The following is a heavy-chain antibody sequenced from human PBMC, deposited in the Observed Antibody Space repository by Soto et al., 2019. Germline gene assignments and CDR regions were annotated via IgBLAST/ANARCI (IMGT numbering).Heavy chain of an antibody. D-gene: IGHD1-26*01. Sequence: EVQLVESGGGLVQPGGSLRLSCAASGFTFSSYWMHWVRQAPGKGLVWISRINSDGSSTSYADSVKGRFTISRDNAKNTLYLQMNSLRAEDTAVYYCARERAPSGSYPYYYYYYGMDVWGQGTTVTVSS. CDR3: ARERAPSGSYPYYYYYYGMDV. J-gene: IGHJ6*02. CDR1: GFTFSSYW. V-gene: IGHV3-74*01. CDR2: INSDGSST.